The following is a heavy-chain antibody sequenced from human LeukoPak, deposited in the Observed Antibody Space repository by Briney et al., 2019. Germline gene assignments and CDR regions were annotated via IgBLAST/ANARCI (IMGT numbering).Heavy chain of an antibody. V-gene: IGHV3-74*01. CDR3: VRDFRSADY. CDR1: GFSFSTYC. CDR2: ICPDGTVT. Sequence: GGSLRLSCAASGFSFSTYCTHWVRQAPGKGPMWVSRICPDGTVTNYADSVKARFSISRGNTRNTVYLQMNSLRAEDTAVYYCVRDFRSADYWGQGTLVTVSS. J-gene: IGHJ4*02.